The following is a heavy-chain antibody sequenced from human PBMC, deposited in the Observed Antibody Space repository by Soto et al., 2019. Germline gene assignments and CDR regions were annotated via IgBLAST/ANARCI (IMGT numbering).Heavy chain of an antibody. V-gene: IGHV4-30-4*01. D-gene: IGHD3-22*01. CDR3: ARLNSSGYYYGYYFDY. Sequence: SETLSLTCTVSGDSISSGDYYWSWIRQPPGKGLEWIAYIYYSGSTYYNPSLKGRVTISVDTSKNQFSLMLSSVTASDTAVFYCARLNSSGYYYGYYFDYWGQGILVTVSS. J-gene: IGHJ4*02. CDR1: GDSISSGDYY. CDR2: IYYSGST.